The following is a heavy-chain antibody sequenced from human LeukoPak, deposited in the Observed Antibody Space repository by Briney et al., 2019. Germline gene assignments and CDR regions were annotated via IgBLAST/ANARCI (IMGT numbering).Heavy chain of an antibody. CDR3: ARENPDNSSGWYWGGYYYYYYMDV. V-gene: IGHV3-21*01. D-gene: IGHD6-19*01. CDR2: ISSSSSYI. CDR1: GFTFSSYS. J-gene: IGHJ6*03. Sequence: GGSLRLSCAASGFTFSSYSMNWVRQAPGKGLKWVSSISSSSSYIYYADSVKGRFTISRDNAKNTLYLQMNSLRAEDTAVYYCARENPDNSSGWYWGGYYYYYYMDVWGKGTTVTVSS.